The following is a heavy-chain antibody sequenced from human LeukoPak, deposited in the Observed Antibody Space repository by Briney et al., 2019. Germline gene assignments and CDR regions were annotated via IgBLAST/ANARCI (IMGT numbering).Heavy chain of an antibody. J-gene: IGHJ4*02. CDR2: IYYSGST. CDR3: ARQGAGVPFDY. V-gene: IGHV4-59*08. D-gene: IGHD3-10*01. CDR1: DGSVSGYY. Sequence: SETLSLTCTVSDGSVSGYYWTWIRQPAGRGLEWIGYIYYSGSTNYNPSLKSRVTISVDTSKNQFSLKLSSVTAADTAVYYCARQGAGVPFDYWGRGTLVTVSS.